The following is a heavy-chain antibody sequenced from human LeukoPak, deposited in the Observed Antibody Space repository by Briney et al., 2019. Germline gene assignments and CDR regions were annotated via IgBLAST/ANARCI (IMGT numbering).Heavy chain of an antibody. CDR1: GYTFTGYY. V-gene: IGHV1-18*04. J-gene: IGHJ4*02. CDR3: ARDVWFGEWGPGDY. Sequence: ASVKVSCKASGYTFTGYYMHWVRQAPGQGLEWMGWISAYNGNTNYAQKLQGRVTMTTDTSTSTAYMELRSLRSDDTAVYYCARDVWFGEWGPGDYWGQGTLVTVSS. CDR2: ISAYNGNT. D-gene: IGHD3-10*01.